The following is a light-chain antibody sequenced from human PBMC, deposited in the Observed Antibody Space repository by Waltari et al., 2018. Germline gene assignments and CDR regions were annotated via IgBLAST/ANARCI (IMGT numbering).Light chain of an antibody. CDR1: QNIGTS. J-gene: IGKJ2*01. CDR2: GAS. V-gene: IGKV3-15*01. CDR3: LQYNNWPYT. Sequence: EIEMTQSPASLSVSPGETAILTCRASQNIGTSLSWFQLSPGRAPRHLIYGASTRATGIPARFRASGSGTEFSLTISSLQSDDFAVYYCLQYNNWPYTFGQGTRLEIK.